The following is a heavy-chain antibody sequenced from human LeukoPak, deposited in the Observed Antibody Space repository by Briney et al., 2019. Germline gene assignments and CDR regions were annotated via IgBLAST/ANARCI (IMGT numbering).Heavy chain of an antibody. CDR1: GFTFSSYA. CDR3: AREVGTAAKLSRFDP. J-gene: IGHJ5*02. D-gene: IGHD6-13*01. V-gene: IGHV3-64*01. CDR2: ISSNGGST. Sequence: GGSLGLSCAASGFTFSSYAMHWVRQAPGKGLEYVSAISSNGGSTYYANSVKGRFTISRDNSKNTLYLQMGSLRAEDMAVYYCAREVGTAAKLSRFDPWGQGTLVTVSS.